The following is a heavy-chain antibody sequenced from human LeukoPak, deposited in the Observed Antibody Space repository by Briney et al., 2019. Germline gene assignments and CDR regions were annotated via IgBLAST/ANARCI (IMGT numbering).Heavy chain of an antibody. J-gene: IGHJ4*02. Sequence: SETLSLTCTVSGGSISSGSYYWSWIRQPAGKGLEWIGRIYTSGSTNYNPSLKSRVTISVDTSKNQFSLKLSSVTAADTAVYCCARDHSVTTPSVWGQGTLVTVSS. V-gene: IGHV4-61*02. CDR3: ARDHSVTTPSV. D-gene: IGHD4-17*01. CDR1: GGSISSGSYY. CDR2: IYTSGST.